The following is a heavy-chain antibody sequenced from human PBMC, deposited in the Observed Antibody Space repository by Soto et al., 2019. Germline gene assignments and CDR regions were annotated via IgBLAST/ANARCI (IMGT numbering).Heavy chain of an antibody. CDR1: GGSISSYY. CDR3: ARRGAYYDILTGYKFYFDY. CDR2: IYYSGST. Sequence: SETLSLTCTVSGGSISSYYWGWIRQPPGKGLEWIGSIYYSGSTYYNPSLKSRVTISVDTSKNQFSLKLSSVTAADTAVYYCARRGAYYDILTGYKFYFDYWGQGTLVTVSS. J-gene: IGHJ4*02. D-gene: IGHD3-9*01. V-gene: IGHV4-39*01.